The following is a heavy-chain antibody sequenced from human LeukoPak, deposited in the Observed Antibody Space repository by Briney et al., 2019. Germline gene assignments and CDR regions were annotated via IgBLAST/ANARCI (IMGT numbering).Heavy chain of an antibody. Sequence: PGGSLRLSCAASRFTVSNNYMNWVRQAPGKGLEWVSGIYSGGNTYYADSVKGRFTISRDNSKNTVFLQMNSLRAEDTAVYYCAGEAGGDAFDIWGQGTMVTVSS. D-gene: IGHD3-10*01. J-gene: IGHJ3*02. V-gene: IGHV3-66*02. CDR2: IYSGGNT. CDR1: RFTVSNNY. CDR3: AGEAGGDAFDI.